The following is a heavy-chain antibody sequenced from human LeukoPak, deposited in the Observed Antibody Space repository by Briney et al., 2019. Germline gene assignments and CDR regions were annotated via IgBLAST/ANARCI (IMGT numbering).Heavy chain of an antibody. Sequence: GGSLRLSCAASGLIFSNYWMSWVRQAPGKGLEWVANIKLDGSTKDYVDSVKGRFTISRDNAKNSLYLQMNSLRGDDTAVYYCAKTTKPYSSSEPFDYWGQGTLVTVSS. V-gene: IGHV3-7*01. J-gene: IGHJ4*02. CDR2: IKLDGSTK. CDR3: AKTTKPYSSSEPFDY. D-gene: IGHD6-6*01. CDR1: GLIFSNYW.